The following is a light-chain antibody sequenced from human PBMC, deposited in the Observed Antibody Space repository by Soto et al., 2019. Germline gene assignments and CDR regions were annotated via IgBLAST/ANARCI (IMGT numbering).Light chain of an antibody. CDR1: QSIISY. CDR3: HQTYSGPRT. J-gene: IGKJ2*02. V-gene: IGKV1-39*01. CDR2: AAS. Sequence: DIQMTQSPSSLSASVGDRVTITCRSSQSIISYLNWYQQKAEKAPQLLIYAASTLQSWVPARFSGGGSGTDFTLTISSLQPEDSAIYYCHQTYSGPRTFGQGTKLEIK.